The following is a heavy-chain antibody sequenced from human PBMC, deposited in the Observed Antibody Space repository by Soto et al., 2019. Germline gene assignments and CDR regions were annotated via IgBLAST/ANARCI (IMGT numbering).Heavy chain of an antibody. D-gene: IGHD6-13*01. V-gene: IGHV3-74*01. CDR2: INSDGSST. J-gene: IGHJ5*02. CDR3: ERDFSSIWRGWFDP. CDR1: GFTFSSYW. Sequence: EVQLVESGGGLVQPGGSLRLSCAVSGFTFSSYWMHWVRQAPGKGLVWVSNINSDGSSTSYADSVKGRFTISRDYAKNTVYLQMNILRAEDTAVYYCERDFSSIWRGWFDPWGQGALVTVSS.